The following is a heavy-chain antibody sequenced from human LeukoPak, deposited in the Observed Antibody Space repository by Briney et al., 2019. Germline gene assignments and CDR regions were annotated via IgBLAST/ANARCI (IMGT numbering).Heavy chain of an antibody. CDR2: VDPEDGET. J-gene: IGHJ5*02. Sequence: ASVKVSCKVSGYTFTDYYMHWVHQAPGKGLEWMGLVDPEDGETIYAEKFQGRVTITADTSTDTAYMELSSLRSEDTAVYYCAAAYDSSGYRDGFDPWGQGTLVTVSS. CDR3: AAAYDSSGYRDGFDP. V-gene: IGHV1-69-2*01. CDR1: GYTFTDYY. D-gene: IGHD3-22*01.